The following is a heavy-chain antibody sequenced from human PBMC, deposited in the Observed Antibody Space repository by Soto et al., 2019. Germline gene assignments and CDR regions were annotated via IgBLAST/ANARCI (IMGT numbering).Heavy chain of an antibody. Sequence: EVLLVESGGGLVQPGGSLRLSCAASGFTFSSYPMIWVRQAPGKGLEWVSYIDTTSSTIYYADSVRGRFTISRDNAKNSLYLQMNGLRAEDTAVYYCARDINLWQSPLDYWGQGTLVTVSS. D-gene: IGHD2-21*01. CDR2: IDTTSSTI. J-gene: IGHJ4*02. V-gene: IGHV3-48*01. CDR3: ARDINLWQSPLDY. CDR1: GFTFSSYP.